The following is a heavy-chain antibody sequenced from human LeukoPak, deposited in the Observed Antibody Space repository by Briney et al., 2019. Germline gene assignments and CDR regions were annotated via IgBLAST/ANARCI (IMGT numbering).Heavy chain of an antibody. J-gene: IGHJ1*01. CDR3: AKSHPPTVTTEEGEYLQH. CDR1: GFTFSSFG. V-gene: IGHV3-30*18. Sequence: PGGSLRLSCAASGFTFSSFGMHWLRQAPGQGLEWVAVISFDGSNQYYADSVKGRFTIYRDNFKNTVYLQMNSLRAEETAVYYCAKSHPPTVTTEEGEYLQHWGQGTLVTVSS. D-gene: IGHD4-17*01. CDR2: ISFDGSNQ.